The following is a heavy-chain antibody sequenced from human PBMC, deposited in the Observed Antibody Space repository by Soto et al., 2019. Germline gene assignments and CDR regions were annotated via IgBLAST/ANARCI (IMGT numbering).Heavy chain of an antibody. Sequence: PGGSLRLSCAASGFTFSSYAMSWVRQAPGKGLEWVSAISGSGGSTYYADSVKGRFTISRDNAKNSLYLQMNSLRAEDTAVYYCARDKSAVTTDFDYYYYGMDVWGQGTTVTVSS. CDR1: GFTFSSYA. CDR2: ISGSGGST. J-gene: IGHJ6*02. V-gene: IGHV3-23*01. CDR3: ARDKSAVTTDFDYYYYGMDV. D-gene: IGHD4-17*01.